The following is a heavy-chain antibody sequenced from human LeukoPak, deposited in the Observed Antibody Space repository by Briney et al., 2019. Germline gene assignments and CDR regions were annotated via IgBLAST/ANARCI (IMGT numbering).Heavy chain of an antibody. V-gene: IGHV4-59*01. CDR2: IYYSGST. CDR1: GGSISSYY. CDR3: ARSYYYDSSGEHDY. Sequence: KPSETLSLTCTVSGGSISSYYWSWIRQPPGKGLEWIGYIYYSGSTNYNPSLKSRVTISVDTSKNQFSLKLSSVTAADTAVYCCARSYYYDSSGEHDYWGQGTLVTVSS. D-gene: IGHD3-22*01. J-gene: IGHJ4*02.